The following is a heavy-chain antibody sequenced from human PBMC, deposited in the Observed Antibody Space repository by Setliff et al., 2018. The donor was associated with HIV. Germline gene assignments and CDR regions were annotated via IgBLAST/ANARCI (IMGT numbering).Heavy chain of an antibody. V-gene: IGHV3-30*04. CDR3: ARDVTVRLSVEYYFDY. Sequence: PGGSLRLSCAASGFTFTTYAMHWVRQAPGRGLEWVAVISIYDGSEKYYADSVKGRFTISRDNSKNMLYREMNSLRAEDTAIYYCARDVTVRLSVEYYFDYWGQGTLVTVSS. J-gene: IGHJ4*02. CDR2: ISIYDGSEK. CDR1: GFTFTTYA. D-gene: IGHD2-15*01.